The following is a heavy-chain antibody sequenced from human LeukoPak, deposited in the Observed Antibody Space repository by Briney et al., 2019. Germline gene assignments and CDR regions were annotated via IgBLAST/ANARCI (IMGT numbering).Heavy chain of an antibody. CDR2: VYYTGST. V-gene: IGHV4-59*08. J-gene: IGHJ6*02. CDR1: GGSISTYY. CDR3: ARHTPENRRNGLDV. Sequence: SETLSLTCTVSGGSISTYYWSWLRQPPGKGLEWIGNVYYTGSTNYNPSLKSRVTISVDTSKNQFSLKLSSVTAADTAVYYCARHTPENRRNGLDVWGQGTTVTVSS. D-gene: IGHD2/OR15-2a*01.